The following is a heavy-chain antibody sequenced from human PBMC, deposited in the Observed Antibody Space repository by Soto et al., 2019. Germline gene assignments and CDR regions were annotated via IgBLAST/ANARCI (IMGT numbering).Heavy chain of an antibody. Sequence: TVGSLRLSCAASGFTFSGSAMHWVRQASGKGLEWVGRIRSKANSYATAYAASVKGRFTISRDDSKNTAYLQMNSLKTEDTAVYYCTRHADIVVVPAADFDYWGQGTLVTVSS. CDR1: GFTFSGSA. V-gene: IGHV3-73*01. CDR3: TRHADIVVVPAADFDY. CDR2: IRSKANSYAT. D-gene: IGHD2-2*01. J-gene: IGHJ4*02.